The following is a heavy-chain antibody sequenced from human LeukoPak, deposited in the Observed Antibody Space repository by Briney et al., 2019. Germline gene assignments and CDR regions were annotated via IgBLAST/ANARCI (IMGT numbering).Heavy chain of an antibody. CDR1: GGTFSSYA. Sequence: GASMKVSCKASGGTFSSYAISWVRQAPGQGLEWMGGIIPIFGAANYAQKFQGRVTITTDESTSTAYMELSSLRSEDTAVYYCARGGGAYCGGDCYRNWFDPWGQGTLVTVSS. V-gene: IGHV1-69*05. CDR2: IIPIFGAA. J-gene: IGHJ5*02. CDR3: ARGGGAYCGGDCYRNWFDP. D-gene: IGHD2-21*02.